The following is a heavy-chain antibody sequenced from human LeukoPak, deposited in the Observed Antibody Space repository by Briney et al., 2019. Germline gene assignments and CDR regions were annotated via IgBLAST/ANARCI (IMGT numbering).Heavy chain of an antibody. D-gene: IGHD1-26*01. J-gene: IGHJ6*02. Sequence: PGGSLRLSCAASGFTVSSNYMSWVRQAPGKGLEWVSAIYSGADLYYADSVKGRFTISRDISENTLYLQMNSLRVEDTAVYYCARAPSYRYAMDVWGQGTTVTVSS. CDR2: IYSGADL. CDR3: ARAPSYRYAMDV. V-gene: IGHV3-66*01. CDR1: GFTVSSNY.